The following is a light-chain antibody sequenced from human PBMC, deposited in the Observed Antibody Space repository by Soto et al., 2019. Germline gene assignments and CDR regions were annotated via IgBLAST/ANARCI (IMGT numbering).Light chain of an antibody. CDR2: DAS. J-gene: IGKJ5*01. Sequence: DIQVTQSPSSLSASVGDRVTIACRASQNIKNYLNWYQQEPGKAPKALIYDASTLRSGVPSRFSGGGSGTEFTLTISSLQPDDFATYYCQQYNTYSTFGQGTRLEIK. CDR1: QNIKNY. CDR3: QQYNTYST. V-gene: IGKV1-5*01.